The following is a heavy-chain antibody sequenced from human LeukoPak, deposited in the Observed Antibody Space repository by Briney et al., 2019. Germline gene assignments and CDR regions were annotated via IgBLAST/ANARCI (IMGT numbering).Heavy chain of an antibody. V-gene: IGHV4-38-2*02. CDR3: AREVLWFGELLAPGDYFDY. D-gene: IGHD3-10*01. CDR2: IYHSGST. CDR1: GYPISSGHY. Sequence: PSETLSLTCTVSGYPISSGHYWGWIRQPPGEGLEWIGSIYHSGSTNYNPSLKSRVTISVDTSNTQFSLKLSSVTAAGTAVYYCAREVLWFGELLAPGDYFDYWGQGTLVTVSS. J-gene: IGHJ4*02.